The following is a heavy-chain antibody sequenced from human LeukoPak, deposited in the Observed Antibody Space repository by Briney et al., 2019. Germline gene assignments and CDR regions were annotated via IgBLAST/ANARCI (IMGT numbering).Heavy chain of an antibody. Sequence: SETLSLTCTVSGGSIGSYYWSWIRQPPGKGLEWIGYIYYSGSTNYNPSLKSRVTISVDTSKNQFSLKLSSVTAADTAVYYCARDSSGWSGFDYWGQGTLVTVSS. CDR2: IYYSGST. D-gene: IGHD6-19*01. J-gene: IGHJ4*02. CDR1: GGSIGSYY. V-gene: IGHV4-59*12. CDR3: ARDSSGWSGFDY.